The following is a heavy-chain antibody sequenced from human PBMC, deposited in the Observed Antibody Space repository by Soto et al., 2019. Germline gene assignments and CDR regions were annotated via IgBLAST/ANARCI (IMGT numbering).Heavy chain of an antibody. Sequence: SLRLSCEVSGFTFSTHGMHWVRQAPGKGLEWVAGTSYDGTNKYYARSVQGRFTISRENSMKTLYLQMNSLRTEDTAVYYCAKDLSGARWYYDALDVWGQGTTVTV. CDR2: TSYDGTNK. V-gene: IGHV3-30*18. CDR1: GFTFSTHG. J-gene: IGHJ6*02. D-gene: IGHD2-15*01. CDR3: AKDLSGARWYYDALDV.